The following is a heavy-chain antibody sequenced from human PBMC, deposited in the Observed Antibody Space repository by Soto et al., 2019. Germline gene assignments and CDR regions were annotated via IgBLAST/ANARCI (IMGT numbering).Heavy chain of an antibody. J-gene: IGHJ4*02. CDR2: INSDGSST. V-gene: IGHV3-74*01. CDR3: ARDQGYCRGGRCYVAGY. D-gene: IGHD2-15*01. CDR1: GFTFSSYW. Sequence: EVQLVESGGGLVQPGGSLRLSCAASGFTFSSYWMHWVRQAPGKGLVWVSRINSDGSSTGYADSVMGRFTISRDNAKNTLYLQMNSLRAEETAVYYCARDQGYCRGGRCYVAGYWGQGNLVTVSA.